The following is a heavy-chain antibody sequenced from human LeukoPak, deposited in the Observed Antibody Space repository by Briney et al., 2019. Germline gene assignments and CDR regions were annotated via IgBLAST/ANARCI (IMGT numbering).Heavy chain of an antibody. CDR1: GYTFTSYA. CDR2: INTNTGNP. V-gene: IGHV7-4-1*02. Sequence: GASVTVSCKASGYTFTSYAMNWVRQAPGQGLEWMGWINTNTGNPTYAQGFTGRFVFSLDTSVSTAYLQISSLKAEDTAVYYCARGARELPLTELDYWGQGTLVTVSS. D-gene: IGHD1-26*01. CDR3: ARGARELPLTELDY. J-gene: IGHJ4*02.